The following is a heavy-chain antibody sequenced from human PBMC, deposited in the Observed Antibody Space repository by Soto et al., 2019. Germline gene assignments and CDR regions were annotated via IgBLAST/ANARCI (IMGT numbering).Heavy chain of an antibody. D-gene: IGHD2-2*01. CDR2: INSDGSST. V-gene: IGHV3-74*03. J-gene: IGHJ4*02. CDR1: GFTFSRHW. CDR3: ARDRPDGTVVPGIDQPMFDY. Sequence: DVQLVESGGGLVQPGGSLRLSCAASGFTFSRHWMHWVRQVPGKGLVWLSRINSDGSSTAYADSVKGRFTISRDNSKNTLYLPMNSLGAEETAVDYCARDRPDGTVVPGIDQPMFDYWGQGTPVTVSS.